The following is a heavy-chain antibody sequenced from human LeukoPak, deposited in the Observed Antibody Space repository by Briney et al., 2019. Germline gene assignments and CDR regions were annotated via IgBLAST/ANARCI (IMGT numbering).Heavy chain of an antibody. V-gene: IGHV4-61*02. D-gene: IGHD3-3*01. Sequence: SETLSLTCTVSGGSISSGSYYWSWVRQPAGKGLEWIGRIYTSGSTNYNPSLKSRVTISVDTSKNQFSLKLSSVTAADTAVYYCAIYFWSGPVAFDIWGQGTMATVSS. CDR1: GGSISSGSYY. J-gene: IGHJ3*02. CDR2: IYTSGST. CDR3: AIYFWSGPVAFDI.